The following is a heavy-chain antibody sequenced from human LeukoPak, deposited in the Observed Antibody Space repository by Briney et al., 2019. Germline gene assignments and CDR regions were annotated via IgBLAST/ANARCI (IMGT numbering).Heavy chain of an antibody. J-gene: IGHJ4*02. CDR3: ATSNSNGLSLFDY. Sequence: GGSLRLSCVVSGFTSSDHYIDWGRQAPGKGLEWVGRIRNKVNSYTTEYAASVKDRFTISRDDSKNSVWLQMNSLKTEDSAVYYCATSNSNGLSLFDYWGQGTLVTVSS. V-gene: IGHV3-72*01. CDR2: IRNKVNSYTT. CDR1: GFTSSDHY. D-gene: IGHD6-25*01.